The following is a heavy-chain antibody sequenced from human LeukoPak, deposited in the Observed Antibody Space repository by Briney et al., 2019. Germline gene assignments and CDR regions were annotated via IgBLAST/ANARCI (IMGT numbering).Heavy chain of an antibody. D-gene: IGHD3-22*01. CDR2: INWNGGST. CDR3: ARERYYYDSSGYFDY. J-gene: IGHJ4*02. CDR1: GFTFDDYG. Sequence: GGSLRLSCAASGFTFDDYGMSWVRQAPGKGLECVSGINWNGGSTGYADSVKGRFTISRDNAKNSLYLQMNSLRAEDTAVYYCARERYYYDSSGYFDYWGQGTLVTVSS. V-gene: IGHV3-20*04.